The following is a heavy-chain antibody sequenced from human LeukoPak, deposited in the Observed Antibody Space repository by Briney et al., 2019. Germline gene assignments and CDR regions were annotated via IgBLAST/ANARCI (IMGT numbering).Heavy chain of an antibody. V-gene: IGHV4-59*08. CDR1: GGSISTYY. D-gene: IGHD6-13*01. Sequence: SETLSLTCTVSGGSISTYYWSWIRQPPGKGLEWIGHIYYSGSSNYNPSLKSRVTISGDTSKNQVSLKLSSVTAADTAVYYCARLGAAAAGHDAFDIWGQGTMVTVSS. CDR3: ARLGAAAAGHDAFDI. J-gene: IGHJ3*02. CDR2: IYYSGSS.